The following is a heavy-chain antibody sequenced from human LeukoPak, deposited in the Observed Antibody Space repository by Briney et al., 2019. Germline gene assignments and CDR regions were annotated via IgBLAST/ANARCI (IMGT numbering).Heavy chain of an antibody. J-gene: IGHJ4*02. CDR2: ISGGGDAT. V-gene: IGHV3-23*01. Sequence: GGSLRLSCAASDFSFITYAMSWVRQAPGKGLEWVSTISGGGDATYYADSVKGRFTISRDNSKNTLYLQMNGLRAEDTAVYYCARDGGWGLFFDYWGQGTPVTISS. CDR3: ARDGGWGLFFDY. CDR1: DFSFITYA. D-gene: IGHD6-19*01.